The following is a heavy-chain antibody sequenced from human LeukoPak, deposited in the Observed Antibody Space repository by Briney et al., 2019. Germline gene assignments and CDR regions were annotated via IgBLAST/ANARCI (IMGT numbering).Heavy chain of an antibody. J-gene: IGHJ4*02. Sequence: GSLRLSFAASGFTFSSYGMQWVRQAPGKGLEWVAVIWYDGSNKYYADSVKGRFTISRDNSKNTLYLQMNSLRAEDTAEYYCARGFTAAAEFDYWGQGTLVTVSS. CDR2: IWYDGSNK. CDR1: GFTFSSYG. CDR3: ARGFTAAAEFDY. D-gene: IGHD6-13*01. V-gene: IGHV3-33*08.